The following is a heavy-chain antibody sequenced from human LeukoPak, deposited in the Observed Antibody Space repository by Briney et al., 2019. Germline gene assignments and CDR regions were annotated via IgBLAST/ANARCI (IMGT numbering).Heavy chain of an antibody. CDR3: AKTRPLDSSSWSHGDY. V-gene: IGHV3-30*18. D-gene: IGHD6-13*01. J-gene: IGHJ4*02. CDR2: ISNDGSRK. Sequence: PGRSLRLSCAPSGFTFSRHGMHWVRQAPGKGLEWVAIISNDGSRKYYAHSVEGRFTISRDNSKNTLYLQMNSLRAEDTAVYYCAKTRPLDSSSWSHGDYWGQGTLVTVSS. CDR1: GFTFSRHG.